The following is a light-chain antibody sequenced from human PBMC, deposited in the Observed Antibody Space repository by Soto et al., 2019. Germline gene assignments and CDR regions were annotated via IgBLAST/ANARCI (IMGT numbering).Light chain of an antibody. CDR1: QSISSW. CDR3: LQYNSYSQVT. Sequence: DIQMTPSPSTLFSSVGDRVTITFPASQSISSWLAWYQQKPGKAPELLIYDASSLESGVPSRFSGSGSGTEFTLTIRSLQPDDFATYYCLQYNSYSQVTFGQGTRREIK. CDR2: DAS. J-gene: IGKJ5*01. V-gene: IGKV1-5*01.